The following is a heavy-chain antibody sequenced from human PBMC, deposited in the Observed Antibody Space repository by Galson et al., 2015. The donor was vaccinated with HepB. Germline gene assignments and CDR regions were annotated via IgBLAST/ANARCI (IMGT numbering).Heavy chain of an antibody. CDR1: GYTFSDYY. Sequence: KVSCKASGYTFSDYYMHWVRQAPGQGLEWMGWINPNSGDTNYSQKFQGRVTMTRDTSINTAYMELSRLRSDDTAVYYCARNSNWGIYWYFELWGRGTLVTVPS. CDR3: ARNSNWGIYWYFEL. D-gene: IGHD7-27*01. J-gene: IGHJ2*01. CDR2: INPNSGDT. V-gene: IGHV1-2*02.